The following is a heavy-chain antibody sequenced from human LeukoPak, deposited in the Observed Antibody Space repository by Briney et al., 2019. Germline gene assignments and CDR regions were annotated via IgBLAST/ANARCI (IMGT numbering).Heavy chain of an antibody. V-gene: IGHV3-23*01. J-gene: IGHJ4*02. Sequence: GGSLRLSCSASGFTFSSYAMSWVRQPPGKGLEWVSGIRDSGGSTYYADSVNGRFTISRDNSDNTLYLRMNSLTAEDTAVYYCAKGYCSGGSCNFDYWGQGTLVTVSS. CDR1: GFTFSSYA. CDR2: IRDSGGST. D-gene: IGHD2-15*01. CDR3: AKGYCSGGSCNFDY.